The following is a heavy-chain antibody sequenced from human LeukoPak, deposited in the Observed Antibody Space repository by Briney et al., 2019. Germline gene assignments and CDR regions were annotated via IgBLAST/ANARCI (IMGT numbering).Heavy chain of an antibody. CDR2: IYHSGST. V-gene: IGHV4-4*02. CDR3: ARGYSGYAVSYFDY. Sequence: PSETLSLTCAVSGGSISSSNWWSWVRQPPGKGLEWIGEIYHSGSTNYNPSLKSRVTISVDKSKNQFSLKLSSVTAADTAVYYCARGYSGYAVSYFDYWGQGTLVTVSS. D-gene: IGHD5-12*01. CDR1: GGSISSSNW. J-gene: IGHJ4*02.